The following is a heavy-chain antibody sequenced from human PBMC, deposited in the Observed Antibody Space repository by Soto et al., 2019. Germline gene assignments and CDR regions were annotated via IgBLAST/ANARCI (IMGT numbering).Heavy chain of an antibody. D-gene: IGHD4-17*01. Sequence: PSETLSLTCTVSGGSISIYYWSWIRQHPGKGLEWIGYIYYSGSTYYNPSLKSRVTISVDTSKNQFSLKLSSVTAADTAVYYCARDALDYGDYVSSVNYYYYGMDVWGQGTTVTVSS. CDR2: IYYSGST. CDR1: GGSISIYY. CDR3: ARDALDYGDYVSSVNYYYYGMDV. J-gene: IGHJ6*02. V-gene: IGHV4-59*06.